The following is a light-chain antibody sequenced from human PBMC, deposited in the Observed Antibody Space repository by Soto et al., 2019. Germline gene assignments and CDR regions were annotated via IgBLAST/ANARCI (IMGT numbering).Light chain of an antibody. Sequence: QSALTQPRSVSGSPGQTVTISCTGTSSDVGGSNFVSWYQHHPGKAPKLMIYDVSKRPSGVPDRFSGSKSGSTASLTISGLQAEDEADYYCCSYAGSYTVVFGGGTKLTVL. V-gene: IGLV2-11*01. CDR2: DVS. J-gene: IGLJ3*02. CDR1: SSDVGGSNF. CDR3: CSYAGSYTVV.